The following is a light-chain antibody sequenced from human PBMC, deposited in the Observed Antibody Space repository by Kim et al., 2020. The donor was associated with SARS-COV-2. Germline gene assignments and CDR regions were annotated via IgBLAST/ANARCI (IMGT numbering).Light chain of an antibody. J-gene: IGLJ2*01. V-gene: IGLV3-1*01. Sequence: VSPGQTASITCSGDKLGDKYAFWYQQKPGQSPVLIIYQDSKRPSGIPERFSGSNSGNTATLTISGTQAMDEADYYCQAWDSSTVVFGGGTQLTVL. CDR3: QAWDSSTVV. CDR2: QDS. CDR1: KLGDKY.